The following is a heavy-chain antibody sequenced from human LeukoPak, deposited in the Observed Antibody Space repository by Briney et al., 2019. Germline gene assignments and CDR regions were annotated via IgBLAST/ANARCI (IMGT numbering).Heavy chain of an antibody. J-gene: IGHJ4*02. Sequence: GGSLRLSCAASGFTFSGHAMHWVRQTPGVGLEWVAIIGNDGRDQHYSESVKGRFTISRDNSKNTLFLQLNSLRPEDTALYLCARDLMWGFDYWGQGTLVTVSS. CDR1: GFTFSGHA. D-gene: IGHD7-27*01. CDR3: ARDLMWGFDY. V-gene: IGHV3-30*02. CDR2: IGNDGRDQ.